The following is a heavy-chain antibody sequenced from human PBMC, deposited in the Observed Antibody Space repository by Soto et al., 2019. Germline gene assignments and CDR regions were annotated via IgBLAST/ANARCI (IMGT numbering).Heavy chain of an antibody. D-gene: IGHD6-13*01. J-gene: IGHJ4*02. Sequence: QVQLVQSGAEVKKPGASVKVSCKTSGYTFTSYGISWVRQAPGQGLEWMGWISPYNGNTSYAQKLQGRVTMTTDTSTNTAYVELTSLSSDDTAVYYCAMYSRSILDYWGQGTLVTVSS. CDR2: ISPYNGNT. V-gene: IGHV1-18*04. CDR1: GYTFTSYG. CDR3: AMYSRSILDY.